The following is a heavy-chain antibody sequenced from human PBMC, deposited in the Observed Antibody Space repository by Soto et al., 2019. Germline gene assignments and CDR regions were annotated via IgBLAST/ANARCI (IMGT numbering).Heavy chain of an antibody. CDR2: ISGSGGST. D-gene: IGHD2-15*01. CDR3: AKDRLAYCSGGSCYSLAPMFDP. V-gene: IGHV3-23*01. Sequence: PGGSLRLSCAASGFTFSGYAMSWVRQAPGKGLEWVSAISGSGGSTYYADSVKGRFTISRDNSKNTLYLQMNSLRAEDTAVYYRAKDRLAYCSGGSCYSLAPMFDPWGQGTLVTVSS. J-gene: IGHJ5*02. CDR1: GFTFSGYA.